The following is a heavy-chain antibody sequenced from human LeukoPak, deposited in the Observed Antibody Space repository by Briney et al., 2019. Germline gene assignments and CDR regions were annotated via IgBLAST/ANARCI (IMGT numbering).Heavy chain of an antibody. CDR1: GFTFSSYW. CDR3: ARDGGIIRFGGQDV. CDR2: MNRDGSEK. D-gene: IGHD3-16*01. Sequence: GGSLRPSCAASGFTFSSYWMSCVRQAPGKGLEWVANMNRDGSEKNYRATIKGRFTISRDNAANSLYLQMNSLRVEDTAVYYCARDGGIIRFGGQDVWGQGTTVIVS. J-gene: IGHJ6*02. V-gene: IGHV3-7*01.